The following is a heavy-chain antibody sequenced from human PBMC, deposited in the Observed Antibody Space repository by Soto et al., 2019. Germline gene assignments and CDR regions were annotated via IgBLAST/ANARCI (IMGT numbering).Heavy chain of an antibody. CDR1: GFTFSNIW. Sequence: GSLRLSCAASGFTFSNIWMSWVRRSPEKGPEWVASISPDGGEIHYVDSVKGRFTISRDNTRNSLYLQMNSLGAEDTAVYYCAKGPRWGQGTLVTVSS. CDR2: ISPDGGEI. J-gene: IGHJ4*02. CDR3: AKGPR. V-gene: IGHV3-7*01.